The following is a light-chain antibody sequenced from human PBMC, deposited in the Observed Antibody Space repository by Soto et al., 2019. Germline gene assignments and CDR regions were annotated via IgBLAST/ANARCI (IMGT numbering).Light chain of an antibody. Sequence: DVVMTQSPLSLPVTLGQPASISCRSSQSLVYSVGNTYLHWFQQRPGQSPRRLIYKVSNRDSGVPDRFSGSGSGTDFTLKISRVEAEDVGVYYCMQGTHWPLTFGGGTKVEIK. J-gene: IGKJ4*01. CDR1: QSLVYSVGNTY. CDR2: KVS. V-gene: IGKV2-30*01. CDR3: MQGTHWPLT.